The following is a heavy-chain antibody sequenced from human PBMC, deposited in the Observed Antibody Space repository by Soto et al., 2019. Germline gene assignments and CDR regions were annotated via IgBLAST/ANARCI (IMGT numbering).Heavy chain of an antibody. V-gene: IGHV3-30-3*01. CDR1: GFTFSSYA. CDR3: ARSGADGELDY. D-gene: IGHD1-26*01. CDR2: ISYDGSNK. J-gene: IGHJ4*02. Sequence: GGSLRLSCAASGFTFSSYAMHWVRQAPGKGLEWVAVISYDGSNKYYADSVKGRFTISRDNSKNTLYLQMNSLRAEDTAVYYCARSGADGELDYWGQGTLVTVSS.